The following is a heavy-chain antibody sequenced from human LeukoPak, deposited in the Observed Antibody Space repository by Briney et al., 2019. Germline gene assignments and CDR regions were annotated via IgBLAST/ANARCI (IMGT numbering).Heavy chain of an antibody. J-gene: IGHJ4*02. V-gene: IGHV3-30*02. Sequence: GGSLRLSCAASGFIFSSYGMHWVRQAPGKGLEWVAFIRYDGSDKYYAGSVKGRFTISRDNSKNTLYLQMNSLRAEDTAVYYCAKHDSGSYYWGQGTLVTVSS. D-gene: IGHD3-22*01. CDR3: AKHDSGSYY. CDR1: GFIFSSYG. CDR2: IRYDGSDK.